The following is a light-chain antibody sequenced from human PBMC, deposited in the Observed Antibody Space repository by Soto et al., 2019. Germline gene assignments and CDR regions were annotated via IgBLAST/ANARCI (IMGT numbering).Light chain of an antibody. Sequence: QSALTQPASVSGSPGQSITISCTGTSNDVGISKYVSWYQQHPGKAPKLMNFEVTNRPSGVSNRFAGSKSANTASLTISGLQTEDEADYYCSSYTISSTLIFGGGTKLTVL. CDR3: SSYTISSTLI. J-gene: IGLJ2*01. V-gene: IGLV2-14*01. CDR1: SNDVGISKY. CDR2: EVT.